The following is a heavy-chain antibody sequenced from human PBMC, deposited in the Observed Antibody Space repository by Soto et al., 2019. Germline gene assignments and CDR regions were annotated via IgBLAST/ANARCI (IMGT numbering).Heavy chain of an antibody. CDR2: MQPSTGRT. Sequence: PSVKVSCKASGYTFTNYGINWVRQTAGQGLEWMGWMQPSTGRTGYAQKFQGRVTMTRDTSINTAYMELTTLTSDDTAFYYCARGVSAGVDYWGQGTLVTVSS. V-gene: IGHV1-8*01. D-gene: IGHD1-26*01. J-gene: IGHJ4*02. CDR1: GYTFTNYG. CDR3: ARGVSAGVDY.